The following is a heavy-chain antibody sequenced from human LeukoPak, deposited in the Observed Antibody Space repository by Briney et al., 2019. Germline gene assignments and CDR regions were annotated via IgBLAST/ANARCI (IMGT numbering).Heavy chain of an antibody. CDR3: ARMGGAVRGVLPFDI. CDR2: ISSSSSYI. J-gene: IGHJ3*02. V-gene: IGHV3-21*01. Sequence: PGGSLRLSCAASGFTFSSYSMNWVRQAPGKGLEWVSSISSSSSYIYYADSVKGRFTISRDNAKNSLYLQMNSLRAEDTAVYYCARMGGAVRGVLPFDIWGQGTMVTVSS. D-gene: IGHD3-10*01. CDR1: GFTFSSYS.